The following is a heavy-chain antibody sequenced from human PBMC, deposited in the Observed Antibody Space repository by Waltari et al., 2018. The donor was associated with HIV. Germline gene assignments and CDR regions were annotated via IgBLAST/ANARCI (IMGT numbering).Heavy chain of an antibody. D-gene: IGHD3-3*01. CDR1: GFTFSNAW. CDR3: TIRTIFGALQH. CDR2: IKSKTDGGTT. Sequence: EVQLVESGGGLVKPGGSLRLSCAASGFTFSNAWMSWVRQAPGKGLEWVGRIKSKTDGGTTDYAAPVKGRFTISRDDSKNTLYLQMKSLKTEDTAVYYCTIRTIFGALQHWGQGTLVTVSS. V-gene: IGHV3-15*01. J-gene: IGHJ1*01.